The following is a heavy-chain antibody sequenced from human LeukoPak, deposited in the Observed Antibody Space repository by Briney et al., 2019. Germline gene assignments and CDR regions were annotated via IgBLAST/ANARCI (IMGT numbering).Heavy chain of an antibody. CDR1: GYTFTTYY. J-gene: IGHJ4*02. CDR2: INPSGGST. D-gene: IGHD5-24*01. CDR3: ARGPEDGYNFDY. V-gene: IGHV1-46*01. Sequence: ASVKVSCKASGYTFTTYYMHWVRQAPGQGLEWMGIINPSGGSTTYAQKFQGRVTMTRDTSTTTAYMELSSLRSEDTAVYYCARGPEDGYNFDYWGQGTLVTVSS.